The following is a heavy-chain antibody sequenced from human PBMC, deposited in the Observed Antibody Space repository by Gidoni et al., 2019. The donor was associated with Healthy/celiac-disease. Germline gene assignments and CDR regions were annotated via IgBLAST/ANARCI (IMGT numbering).Heavy chain of an antibody. Sequence: SYDGSNKYYADSVKGRFTISRDNSKNTLYLQMNSLRAEDTAVYYCAKGGAAAAAPWDYFDYWGQGTLVTVSS. V-gene: IGHV3-30*18. CDR2: SYDGSNK. D-gene: IGHD6-13*01. J-gene: IGHJ4*02. CDR3: AKGGAAAAAPWDYFDY.